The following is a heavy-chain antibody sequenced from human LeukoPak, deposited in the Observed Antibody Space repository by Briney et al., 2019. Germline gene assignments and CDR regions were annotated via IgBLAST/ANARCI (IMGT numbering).Heavy chain of an antibody. D-gene: IGHD3-22*01. CDR3: ARAPYSSYGDY. J-gene: IGHJ4*02. CDR2: IYHSGST. CDR1: GGSISSGGYY. Sequence: PSETLSLTCNVSGGSISSGGYYWSWIRQPPGKGLEWIGYIYHSGSTYYNPSLKSRVTISVDRSKNQFSLKLSSVTAADTAVYYCARAPYSSYGDYWGQGTLVTVSS. V-gene: IGHV4-30-2*01.